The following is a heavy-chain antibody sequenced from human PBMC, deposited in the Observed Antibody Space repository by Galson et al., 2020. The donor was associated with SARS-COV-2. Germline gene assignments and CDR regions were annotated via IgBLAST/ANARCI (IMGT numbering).Heavy chain of an antibody. CDR1: GGSFSGYY. CDR2: INHSGST. J-gene: IGHJ4*02. D-gene: IGHD6-13*01. V-gene: IGHV4-34*01. CDR3: ARGQGIAAAVPLRY. Sequence: SQTLSLPCAVYGGSFSGYYWSWIRQPPGKGLEWIGEINHSGSTNYNPSLKSRVTISVDTSKNQFSLKLSSVTAADTAVYYCARGQGIAAAVPLRYWGQGTLVTVSS.